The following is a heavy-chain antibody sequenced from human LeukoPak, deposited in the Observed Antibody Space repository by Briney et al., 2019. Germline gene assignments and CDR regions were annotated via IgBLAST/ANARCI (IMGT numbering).Heavy chain of an antibody. D-gene: IGHD3-10*01. CDR3: ARADRPYYYGSGMKWVQYYFDY. CDR1: GGSISSSGYY. Sequence: PSETLSLTCTVSGGSISSSGYYWGWIRQPPGKGLEWIGNVYYVGSTYYNPSLNSRVTISVDTSKNQFPLKLSSVTAADTAVYYCARADRPYYYGSGMKWVQYYFDYWGQGTLVTVSS. J-gene: IGHJ4*02. V-gene: IGHV4-39*06. CDR2: VYYVGST.